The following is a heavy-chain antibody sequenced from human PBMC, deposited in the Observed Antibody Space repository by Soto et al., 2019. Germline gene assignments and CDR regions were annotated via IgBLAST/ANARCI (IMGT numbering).Heavy chain of an antibody. CDR2: ISSSSSYI. Sequence: GGSLRLSCAASGFTFSSYSMNWVRQAPGKGLEWVSSISSSSSYIYYADSVKGRFTISRDNAKNSLYLQMNSLRAEDTAVYYCARDRTTAMAFDYWGQGTLVTVSS. J-gene: IGHJ4*02. V-gene: IGHV3-21*01. CDR1: GFTFSSYS. CDR3: ARDRTTAMAFDY. D-gene: IGHD5-18*01.